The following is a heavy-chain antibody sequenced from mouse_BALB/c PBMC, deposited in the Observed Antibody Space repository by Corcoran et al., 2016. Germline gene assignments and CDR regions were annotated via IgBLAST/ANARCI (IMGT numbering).Heavy chain of an antibody. CDR2: IFPRSGST. J-gene: IGHJ1*01. CDR3: ARNWDWFFGV. CDR1: GFTFTSYW. Sequence: QVQLQQSGAELMKPGASVKISCKATGFTFTSYWIEWVKQRPGHGLEWIGEIFPRSGSTNYNENFKGKATFTADTSSNTADMQLSSLTSEDSACDYCARNWDWFFGVWGAGTTVTVSS. D-gene: IGHD4-1*01. V-gene: IGHV1-9*01.